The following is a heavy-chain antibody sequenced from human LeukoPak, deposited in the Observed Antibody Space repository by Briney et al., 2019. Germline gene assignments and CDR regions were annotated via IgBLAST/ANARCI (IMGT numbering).Heavy chain of an antibody. V-gene: IGHV4-59*01. D-gene: IGHD3-22*01. Sequence: SETLSLTCTVSGGSFSSYYWSWIRQPPGKGLEWIGSIYHSGSTYYNPSLKSRVTISVDTSKNQFSLKLSSVTAADTAVYYCARARYYYDSRPDCFDYWGQGTLVTVSS. J-gene: IGHJ4*02. CDR3: ARARYYYDSRPDCFDY. CDR1: GGSFSSYY. CDR2: IYHSGST.